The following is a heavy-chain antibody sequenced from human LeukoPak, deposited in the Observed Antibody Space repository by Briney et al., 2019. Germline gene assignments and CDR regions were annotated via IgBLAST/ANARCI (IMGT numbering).Heavy chain of an antibody. V-gene: IGHV4-4*07. CDR1: GASISSYS. J-gene: IGHJ3*02. CDR3: ARDPAPDAFDI. Sequence: PSETLSLTCTASGASISSYSWSWIRQPAGKGLEWIGRIYSSGSTNYNPSLKSRVTMSADTSKNHFSLRLSSVTAADTAVYYCARDPAPDAFDIWGQGTMVTVSS. CDR2: IYSSGST.